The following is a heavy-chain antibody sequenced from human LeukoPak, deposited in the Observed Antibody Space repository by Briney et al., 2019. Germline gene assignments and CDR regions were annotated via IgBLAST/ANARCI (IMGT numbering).Heavy chain of an antibody. CDR3: ARATVGTWGIAAAGNNWFDP. J-gene: IGHJ5*02. CDR2: IIPIFGTA. V-gene: IGHV1-69*01. CDR1: GGTFSSYA. Sequence: SVKVSCKASGGTFSSYAISWVRQAPGQGLEWMGGIIPIFGTANYAQKFQGRVTSTADESTSTAYMELSSLRSEDTAVYYCARATVGTWGIAAAGNNWFDPWGQGTLVTVSS. D-gene: IGHD6-13*01.